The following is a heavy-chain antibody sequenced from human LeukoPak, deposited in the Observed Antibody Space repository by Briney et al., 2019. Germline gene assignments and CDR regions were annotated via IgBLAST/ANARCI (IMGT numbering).Heavy chain of an antibody. J-gene: IGHJ4*02. V-gene: IGHV3-33*01. Sequence: GRSLRLSCAASGFTFSSNGMHWVRQAPGKGLEWVAVIWHDGSNKYYSDPVRGRFTISRDNSKNTLYLQMNSLRVEDTAVYYCARDGSSGYLHFDYWGQGTLVTVSS. CDR2: IWHDGSNK. D-gene: IGHD3-22*01. CDR3: ARDGSSGYLHFDY. CDR1: GFTFSSNG.